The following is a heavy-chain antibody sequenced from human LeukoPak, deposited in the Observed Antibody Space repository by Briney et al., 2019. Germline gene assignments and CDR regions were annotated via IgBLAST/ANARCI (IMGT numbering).Heavy chain of an antibody. CDR1: GFTFSSYA. Sequence: GGSLRLSCAASGFTFSSYAMHWVRQAPGKGLEWVAVISYDGSNKYYADSVKGRFTISRDNSKNTLYLQMNSLRAEDTAVYYCARDGTSGWYGGEYFQHWGQGTLVTVSS. J-gene: IGHJ1*01. CDR3: ARDGTSGWYGGEYFQH. V-gene: IGHV3-30-3*01. CDR2: ISYDGSNK. D-gene: IGHD6-19*01.